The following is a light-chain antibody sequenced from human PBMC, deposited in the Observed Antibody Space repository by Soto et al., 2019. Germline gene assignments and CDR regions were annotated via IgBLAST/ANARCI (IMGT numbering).Light chain of an antibody. V-gene: IGLV2-23*02. CDR1: TTDVASYNL. J-gene: IGLJ1*01. CDR2: EVS. Sequence: QSALTQPASVSGSPGQSITFSCAGTTTDVASYNLVSWYQHHPGKAPKLMIYEVSKRPSGVSNRFSGSKSGNTASLTISGLQTEDEADYYCCSYAGSYVFGTGTKLTVL. CDR3: CSYAGSYV.